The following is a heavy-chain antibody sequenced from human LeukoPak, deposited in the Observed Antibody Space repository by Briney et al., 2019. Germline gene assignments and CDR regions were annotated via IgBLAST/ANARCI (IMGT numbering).Heavy chain of an antibody. CDR1: GFTFSSYW. CDR3: ARRRPYYDILTGYYNFYYYGMDV. V-gene: IGHV3-74*01. D-gene: IGHD3-9*01. CDR2: INSDGSST. Sequence: GGSLRLSRAASGFTFSSYWMHWVRQAPGKGLVWVSRINSDGSSTSYADSVKGRLTISRDNAKNTLYLQMNSLRAEDTAVYYCARRRPYYDILTGYYNFYYYGMDVWGQGTTVTVSS. J-gene: IGHJ6*02.